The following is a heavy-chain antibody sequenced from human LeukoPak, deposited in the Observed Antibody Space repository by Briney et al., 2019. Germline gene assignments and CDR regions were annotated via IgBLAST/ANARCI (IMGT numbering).Heavy chain of an antibody. Sequence: ASVKVSCKASGYTFTGYYMHWVRQAPGQGLEWMGWINPNSGGTNYAQKFQGRVTMTRDTSISTAYMELSRLRSDDTAVYYCARDTLIAYCGGDCHKDYYYGMDVWGQGTTVTVSS. CDR3: ARDTLIAYCGGDCHKDYYYGMDV. CDR2: INPNSGGT. V-gene: IGHV1-2*02. CDR1: GYTFTGYY. J-gene: IGHJ6*02. D-gene: IGHD2-21*02.